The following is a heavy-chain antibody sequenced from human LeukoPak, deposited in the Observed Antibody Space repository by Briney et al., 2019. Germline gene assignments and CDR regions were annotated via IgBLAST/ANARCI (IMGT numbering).Heavy chain of an antibody. CDR1: GYSTNSAYY. Sequence: SETLSLTCTVSGYSTNSAYYWGWIRQPPGKGLEWIGSIHHSGSTYYNPSLKSRFTISVDTSKNQFSLKLSSVTAADTAVYYCVRFRGGAFWFDPWGQGTLVTVSS. V-gene: IGHV4-38-2*02. D-gene: IGHD2-15*01. CDR2: IHHSGST. CDR3: VRFRGGAFWFDP. J-gene: IGHJ5*02.